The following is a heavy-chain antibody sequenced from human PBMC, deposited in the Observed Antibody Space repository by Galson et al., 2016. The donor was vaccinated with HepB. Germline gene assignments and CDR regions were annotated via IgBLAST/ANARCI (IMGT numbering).Heavy chain of an antibody. Sequence: SVKVSCKASGYNFNKYSMHWVRQAPGRRFEWMRWINGDTGNTKYSQKFQGRVTLTSDTAATTAYMELSSLRFEDTAVYYCARALEAAAGTNYYYFGLDAWGQGTAVIVSS. J-gene: IGHJ6*02. CDR3: ARALEAAAGTNYYYFGLDA. CDR1: GYNFNKYS. CDR2: INGDTGNT. D-gene: IGHD6-13*01. V-gene: IGHV1-3*01.